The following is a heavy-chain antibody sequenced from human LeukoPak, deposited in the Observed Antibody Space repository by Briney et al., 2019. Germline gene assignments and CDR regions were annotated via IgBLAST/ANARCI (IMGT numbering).Heavy chain of an antibody. J-gene: IGHJ6*03. CDR1: GYTFTSYY. V-gene: IGHV1-46*01. D-gene: IGHD3-10*01. Sequence: GASVKVSCKASGYTFTSYYMHWVRQAPGQGLEWMGIINPSGGSTSYAQKFQGRVTMTRDMSTSTVYMELSSLRSEDTAVYYCARDQDGSGSYKVGYYYYMDVWCKGTTVTVSS. CDR2: INPSGGST. CDR3: ARDQDGSGSYKVGYYYYMDV.